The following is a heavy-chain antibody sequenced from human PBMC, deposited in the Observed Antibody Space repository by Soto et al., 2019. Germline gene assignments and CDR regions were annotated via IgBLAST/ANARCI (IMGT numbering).Heavy chain of an antibody. J-gene: IGHJ4*02. CDR2: ISPSSGAL. Sequence: PGGSLRLSCAASGFTFSGYSMNWVRQPPGKGLEWVSYISPSSGALHYADSVKGRFTISRDNDKNSLYLQMNSLRAEDTAAYYCARAAYSSGPDYWGQGALVTVSS. CDR1: GFTFSGYS. CDR3: ARAAYSSGPDY. V-gene: IGHV3-48*01. D-gene: IGHD6-25*01.